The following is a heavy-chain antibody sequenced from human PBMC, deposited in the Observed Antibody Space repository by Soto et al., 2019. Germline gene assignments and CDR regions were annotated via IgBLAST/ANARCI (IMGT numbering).Heavy chain of an antibody. CDR3: ARRSTYSGSYYFRPSDAFDI. CDR2: IYPGDSDT. J-gene: IGHJ3*02. Sequence: GESLKISCKGSGYSFTSYWIGWVRHMPGKGLEWMGIIYPGDSDTRYSPSFQGQVTISADKSISTAYLQWSSLKASDTAMYYCARRSTYSGSYYFRPSDAFDISGTGPMVTVSS. V-gene: IGHV5-51*01. D-gene: IGHD1-26*01. CDR1: GYSFTSYW.